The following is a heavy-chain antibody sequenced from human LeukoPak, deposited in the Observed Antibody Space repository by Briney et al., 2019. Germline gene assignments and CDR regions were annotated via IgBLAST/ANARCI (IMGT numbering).Heavy chain of an antibody. Sequence: ASVKVSCKASGGTFSSYAISWVRQAPGQGLEWMGWINPNSGGTNYAQKFQGRVTMTRDTSISTAYMELSRLRSDDTAVYYCARGYRNWNDKVLAYWGQGTLVTVSS. J-gene: IGHJ4*02. CDR3: ARGYRNWNDKVLAY. CDR2: INPNSGGT. D-gene: IGHD1-1*01. V-gene: IGHV1-2*02. CDR1: GGTFSSYA.